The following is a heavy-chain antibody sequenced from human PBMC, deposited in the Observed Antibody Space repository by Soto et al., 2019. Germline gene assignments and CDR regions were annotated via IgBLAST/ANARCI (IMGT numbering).Heavy chain of an antibody. Sequence: ASVKVSCKVSGYTLTELSMHWVRQAPGKGLEWMGGFDPEDGETIYAQKFQGRVTMTEDTSTDTAYMELSSLRSEDTAVYYCATLRGYSYGYHYFDYWGQGTLLTVSS. V-gene: IGHV1-24*01. CDR3: ATLRGYSYGYHYFDY. CDR1: GYTLTELS. CDR2: FDPEDGET. D-gene: IGHD5-18*01. J-gene: IGHJ4*02.